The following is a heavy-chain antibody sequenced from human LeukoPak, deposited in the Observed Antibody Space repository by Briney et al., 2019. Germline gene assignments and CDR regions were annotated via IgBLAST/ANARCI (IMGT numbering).Heavy chain of an antibody. Sequence: ASVKVSCKASGGTFSSYAISWVRQAPGQGLEWMGGIIPIFGTANYAQKFQGRVTITADESTSTAYMELSSLRSEDTAVYYCARATGSMVRGVTITYYYYYMDVWGKGTTVTISS. CDR2: IIPIFGTA. CDR1: GGTFSSYA. D-gene: IGHD3-10*01. J-gene: IGHJ6*03. CDR3: ARATGSMVRGVTITYYYYYMDV. V-gene: IGHV1-69*13.